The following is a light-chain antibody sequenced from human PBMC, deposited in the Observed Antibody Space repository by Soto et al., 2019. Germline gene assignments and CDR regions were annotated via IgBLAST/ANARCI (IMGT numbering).Light chain of an antibody. CDR1: QSFISK. J-gene: IGKJ1*01. CDR2: GAS. Sequence: EIGMTQSPATLSVSPGERATLSCRASQSFISKLAWYQQKPGQAPRLLIYGASTRATGIPARFSGSGSGTEFTLTIGSLQSEDFAVYYCQQYNNWLTWTFGQGTKVDI. CDR3: QQYNNWLTWT. V-gene: IGKV3-15*01.